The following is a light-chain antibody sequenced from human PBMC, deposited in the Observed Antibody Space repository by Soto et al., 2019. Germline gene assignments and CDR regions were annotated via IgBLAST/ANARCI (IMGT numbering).Light chain of an antibody. J-gene: IGKJ1*01. CDR2: KAS. V-gene: IGKV1-5*03. CDR1: QSFGSW. CDR3: QQYNSYSRT. Sequence: IQMAQSPSPPSSSVGDRVTITCRASQSFGSWLAWYQQKPGKAPTLLIYKASTLESGVPSRFSGSGSGTEFTLTISSLQPDDFATYYCQQYNSYSRTFGQGTKVDIK.